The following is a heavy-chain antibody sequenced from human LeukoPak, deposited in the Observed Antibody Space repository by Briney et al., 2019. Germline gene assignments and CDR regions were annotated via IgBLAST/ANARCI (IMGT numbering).Heavy chain of an antibody. D-gene: IGHD1-26*01. CDR3: AKDLLATPWGFDY. CDR1: GFTFSSYA. CDR2: ISGSGGST. J-gene: IGHJ4*02. Sequence: GGSLRLSCAAPGFTFSSYAMSWVRQVPGKGLEWVSAISGSGGSTKYADSVKGRFTISRDNSKNTLYLQMNSLRAEDTAVYYCAKDLLATPWGFDYWGQGTLVTVSS. V-gene: IGHV3-23*01.